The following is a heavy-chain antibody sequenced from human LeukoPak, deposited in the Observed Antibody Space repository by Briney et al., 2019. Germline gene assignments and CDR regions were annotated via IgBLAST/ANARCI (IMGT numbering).Heavy chain of an antibody. V-gene: IGHV3-11*04. CDR1: GFTFSDYY. D-gene: IGHD1-26*01. J-gene: IGHJ4*02. Sequence: PGGTLRLSCAASGFTFSDYYMSWIRQAPGKGLEWVSYISSSGSTIYYADSVKGRFTISRDNAKNSLYLQMNSLRAEDTAVYYCASGFNSGPIADYWGQGTLVTVSS. CDR3: ASGFNSGPIADY. CDR2: ISSSGSTI.